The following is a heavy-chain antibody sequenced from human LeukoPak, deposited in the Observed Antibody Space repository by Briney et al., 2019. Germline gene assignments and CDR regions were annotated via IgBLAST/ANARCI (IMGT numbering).Heavy chain of an antibody. V-gene: IGHV3-74*01. CDR2: INSDGSST. Sequence: GGSLRLSCAASGFTFSSYGMHWVRQAPGKGLVWVSRINSDGSSTSYADSVKGRFTISRDNAKNTLYLQMNSLGAEDTAVYYCARGVRTSSGYDSGIWGQGTMVTVSS. D-gene: IGHD5-12*01. CDR1: GFTFSSYG. CDR3: ARGVRTSSGYDSGI. J-gene: IGHJ3*02.